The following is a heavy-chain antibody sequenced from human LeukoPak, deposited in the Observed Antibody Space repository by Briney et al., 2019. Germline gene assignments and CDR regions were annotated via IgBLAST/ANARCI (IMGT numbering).Heavy chain of an antibody. V-gene: IGHV1-18*01. CDR2: ISAYNGNT. CDR3: AREGVYDSSGYDYYYYYMDV. Sequence: ASVKVSCKASGYTFTSYGISWVRQAPGQGLEWMGWISAYNGNTNYAQKLQGRVTMTTDTSTTTAYMELRSLRSDDTAVYYCAREGVYDSSGYDYYYYYMDVWGKGTTVTISS. CDR1: GYTFTSYG. J-gene: IGHJ6*03. D-gene: IGHD3-22*01.